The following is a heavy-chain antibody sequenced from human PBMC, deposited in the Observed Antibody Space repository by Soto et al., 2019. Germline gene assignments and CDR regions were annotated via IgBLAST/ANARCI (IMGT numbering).Heavy chain of an antibody. Sequence: GESLKISCKGSGYSFTIYWIGWVRQMPGKGLEWMGIIYPGDSDTRYSPSFQGQVTISADKSISTAYLQWSSLKASDTAMYYCARHSDAPVTMIVPRGAFDIWGQGTMVTVSS. CDR2: IYPGDSDT. CDR1: GYSFTIYW. V-gene: IGHV5-51*01. J-gene: IGHJ3*02. D-gene: IGHD3-22*01. CDR3: ARHSDAPVTMIVPRGAFDI.